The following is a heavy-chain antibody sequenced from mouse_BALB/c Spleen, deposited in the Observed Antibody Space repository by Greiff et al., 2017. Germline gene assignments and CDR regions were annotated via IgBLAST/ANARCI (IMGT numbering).Heavy chain of an antibody. CDR3: ARLTLYAMDY. Sequence: QVQLQQSGAELARPGASVKLSCKASGYTFTSYWMQWVKQRPGQGLEWIGAIYPGDGDTRYTQKFKGKATLTADKSSSTAYMQLSSLASEDSAVYYCARLTLYAMDYWGQGTSVTVSS. V-gene: IGHV1-87*01. CDR1: GYTFTSYW. J-gene: IGHJ4*01. CDR2: IYPGDGDT.